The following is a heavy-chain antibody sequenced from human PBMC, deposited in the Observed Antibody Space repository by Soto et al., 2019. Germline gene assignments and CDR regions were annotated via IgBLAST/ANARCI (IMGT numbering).Heavy chain of an antibody. V-gene: IGHV3-30-3*01. CDR2: ISYDGSNK. CDR1: GFTFSSYA. J-gene: IGHJ6*02. CDR3: ARSYSSGWYGVGYYYYYGMDV. Sequence: GGSLRLSCAASGFTFSSYAMHWVRQAPGKELEWVAVISYDGSNKYYADSVKGRFTISRDNSKNTLYLQMNSLRAEDTAVYYCARSYSSGWYGVGYYYYYGMDVWGQGTTVTVSS. D-gene: IGHD6-19*01.